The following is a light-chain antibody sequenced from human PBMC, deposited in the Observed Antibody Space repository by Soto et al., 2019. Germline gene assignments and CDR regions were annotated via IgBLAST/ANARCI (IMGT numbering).Light chain of an antibody. CDR3: QQYGSSPCT. Sequence: EIGLTQSRGTLSLSPGERATLSCRASQSVSSSYLAWYQQKPGQAPRLLIYGASSRATGIPDRFSGSGSGTDFTLTISRLEPEDFAVYYCQQYGSSPCTFGPGTKVDIK. CDR1: QSVSSSY. CDR2: GAS. V-gene: IGKV3-20*01. J-gene: IGKJ3*01.